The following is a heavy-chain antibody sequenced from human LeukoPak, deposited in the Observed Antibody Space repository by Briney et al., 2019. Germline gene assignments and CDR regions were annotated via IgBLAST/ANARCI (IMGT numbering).Heavy chain of an antibody. V-gene: IGHV4-59*01. J-gene: IGHJ4*02. CDR1: GGSISSYY. Sequence: SETLSLTCTVSGGSISSYYWSWIRQPPGKGLEWIGYIYYSGSTNYNPSLKSRVTISVDTSKNQFSLKLSSVTAADTAVYYCARLVGATKGGGNFDYWGQGTLVTVSS. CDR2: IYYSGST. D-gene: IGHD1-26*01. CDR3: ARLVGATKGGGNFDY.